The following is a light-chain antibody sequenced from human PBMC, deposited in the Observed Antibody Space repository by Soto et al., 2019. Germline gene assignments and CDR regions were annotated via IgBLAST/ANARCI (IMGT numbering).Light chain of an antibody. CDR2: GAS. CDR3: QQYGFLPRT. V-gene: IGKV3-20*01. CDR1: QSVSSNY. J-gene: IGKJ1*01. Sequence: EIVWTQSPGTLSLSPGERATLSCRGSQSVSSNYLAWYQQKPGQAPRLLIYGASSRATGIPDRFSGSGSGTDFTLTISRLEPEDFTLYYCQQYGFLPRTFGQGTKVDI.